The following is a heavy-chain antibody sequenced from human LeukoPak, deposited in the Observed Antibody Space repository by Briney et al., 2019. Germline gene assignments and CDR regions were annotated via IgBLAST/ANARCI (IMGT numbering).Heavy chain of an antibody. D-gene: IGHD3-10*01. J-gene: IGHJ4*02. Sequence: GESLKISCKGSGYSFTSYWIGWVRQMPGKGLEWMGIIYPGDSDTRYSPSFQGQVTISADKSISTAYLQWSSLKASDTAMYYCARLLTDYYGSGSYFDYWGQGTLVTVSS. CDR3: ARLLTDYYGSGSYFDY. V-gene: IGHV5-51*01. CDR2: IYPGDSDT. CDR1: GYSFTSYW.